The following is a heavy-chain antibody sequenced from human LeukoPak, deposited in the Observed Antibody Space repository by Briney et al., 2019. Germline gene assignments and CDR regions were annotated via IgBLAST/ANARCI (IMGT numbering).Heavy chain of an antibody. D-gene: IGHD1-26*01. CDR1: SYSIRNGYY. CDR2: IYYTGIT. Sequence: SETLSLTCTVSSYSIRNGYYWGWVRQSPGKGLEWIGSIYYTGITYYNPSLKSRVTISIDTSKNQFSLKLTSVTATDTAVYYCARESALGVERVGGYFDYWGQGALVTVFS. J-gene: IGHJ4*02. CDR3: ARESALGVERVGGYFDY. V-gene: IGHV4-38-2*02.